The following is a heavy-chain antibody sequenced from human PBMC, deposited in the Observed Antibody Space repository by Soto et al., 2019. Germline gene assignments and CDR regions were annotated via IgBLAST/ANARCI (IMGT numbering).Heavy chain of an antibody. CDR2: IYYSGST. D-gene: IGHD6-13*01. CDR1: GGSISSGGYY. V-gene: IGHV4-31*03. CDR3: ARERAAAGSHYFDY. Sequence: SETLSLTCTVSGGSISSGGYYWSWLRQHPGKGLEWIGYIYYSGSTYYNPSLKSRVTISVDTSKNQFSLKLSSVTAADTAVYYCARERAAAGSHYFDYWGQGTLVTVS. J-gene: IGHJ4*02.